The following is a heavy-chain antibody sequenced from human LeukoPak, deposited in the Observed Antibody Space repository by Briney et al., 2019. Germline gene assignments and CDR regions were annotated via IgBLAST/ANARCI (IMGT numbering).Heavy chain of an antibody. CDR1: GYTFTSYY. Sequence: ASVKVSCKASGYTFTSYYMHWVRQAPGQGLEWMGWINPNSGGTNYAQKFQGRVTMTRDTSISTAYMELSRLRSDDTAVYYCARVVSYYYYMDVWGKGTTVTISS. J-gene: IGHJ6*03. CDR3: ARVVSYYYYMDV. CDR2: INPNSGGT. D-gene: IGHD5/OR15-5a*01. V-gene: IGHV1-2*02.